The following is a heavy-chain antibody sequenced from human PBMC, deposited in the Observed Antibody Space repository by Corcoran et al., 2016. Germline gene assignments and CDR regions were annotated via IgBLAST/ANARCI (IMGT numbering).Heavy chain of an antibody. Sequence: QVQLQESGPGLVKPSETLSLTCTVSGGSVSSGSYYWSWIRQPPGKGLEWIGYIYYSGRTNYNPSLKSRVTISVDTSKNQFSLKLSSVTAADTAVYYCARDLLGYGLFDYWGQGTLVTVSS. CDR3: ARDLLGYGLFDY. D-gene: IGHD4-17*01. CDR1: GGSVSSGSYY. CDR2: IYYSGRT. V-gene: IGHV4-61*01. J-gene: IGHJ4*02.